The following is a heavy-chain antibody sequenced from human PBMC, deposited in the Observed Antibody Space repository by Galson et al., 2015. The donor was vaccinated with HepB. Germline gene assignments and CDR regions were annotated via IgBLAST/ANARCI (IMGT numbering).Heavy chain of an antibody. Sequence: SVKVSCKASGGTFSSYAISWVRQAPGQGLEWMGRIIPILGIANYAQKFQGRVTITADKSTSTAYMELSSLRSEDTAVYYCARERDYGDYRTYWFAPWGQGTRVTVSS. V-gene: IGHV1-69*04. D-gene: IGHD4-17*01. CDR2: IIPILGIA. CDR3: ARERDYGDYRTYWFAP. J-gene: IGHJ5*01. CDR1: GGTFSSYA.